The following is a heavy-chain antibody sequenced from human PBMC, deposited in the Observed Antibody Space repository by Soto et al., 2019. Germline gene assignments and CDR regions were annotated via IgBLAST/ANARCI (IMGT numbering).Heavy chain of an antibody. CDR3: ARDREDGLDV. D-gene: IGHD1-26*01. J-gene: IGHJ6*02. V-gene: IGHV4-30-2*01. Sequence: SETLSLTCSVAGGSIISGASSWNWIRQPPGKGLEWIGYIYHSGTTFYNPSLKSRVTISIDRSKNQFSLKVLSVTAADTAVYFCARDREDGLDVWGQGTTVTAP. CDR1: GGSIISGASS. CDR2: IYHSGTT.